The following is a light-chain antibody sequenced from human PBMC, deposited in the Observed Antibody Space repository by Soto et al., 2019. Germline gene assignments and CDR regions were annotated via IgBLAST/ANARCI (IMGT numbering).Light chain of an antibody. J-gene: IGKJ1*01. Sequence: DIQLPQSPSSLSASVGDRVTITCRASQSISTSLNWYQQKPGKAPNLLIFTSSNLESGVPSRFSGSGSGTDFTLTISRLQPEDFATYVCQQGYSRPRTFGQGTKVEIK. CDR3: QQGYSRPRT. CDR1: QSISTS. CDR2: TSS. V-gene: IGKV1-39*01.